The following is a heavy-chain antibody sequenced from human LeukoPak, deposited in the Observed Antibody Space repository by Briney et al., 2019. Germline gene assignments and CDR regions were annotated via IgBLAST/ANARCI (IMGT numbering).Heavy chain of an antibody. CDR3: ARPYYDYVWGSYFFDY. Sequence: ASVKVSCKASGYTFTSYGISWVRQAPGQGLEWMGWISAYNGNTNYAQKLQGRVTMTTDTSTSTAYMELRSLRSDGTAVYYCARPYYDYVWGSYFFDYWGQGTLVTVSS. CDR2: ISAYNGNT. J-gene: IGHJ4*02. D-gene: IGHD3-16*01. CDR1: GYTFTSYG. V-gene: IGHV1-18*01.